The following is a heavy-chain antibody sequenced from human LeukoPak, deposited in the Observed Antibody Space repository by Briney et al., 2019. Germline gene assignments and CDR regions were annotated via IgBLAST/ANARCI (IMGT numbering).Heavy chain of an antibody. CDR3: ARLNSSGYWGRSGYYFDY. V-gene: IGHV4-31*03. J-gene: IGHJ4*02. CDR1: GGSISSGGYY. Sequence: SETLSLTCTVSGGSISSGGYYWSWIRQHPGKGLEWIGYIYYSGSTYYNPSLKRRVTISVDTSKNQFSLKLSSVTAADTAVYYCARLNSSGYWGRSGYYFDYWGQGTLGTVSS. D-gene: IGHD3-22*01. CDR2: IYYSGST.